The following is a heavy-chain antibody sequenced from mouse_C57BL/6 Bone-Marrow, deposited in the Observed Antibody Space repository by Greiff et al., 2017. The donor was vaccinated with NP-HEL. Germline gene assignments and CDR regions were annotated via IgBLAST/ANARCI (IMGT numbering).Heavy chain of an antibody. D-gene: IGHD2-4*01. J-gene: IGHJ4*01. CDR3: ARRGLRGAMDY. Sequence: QVQLQQSGAELVRPGTSVKMSCKASGYTFTNYWIGWAKQRPGHGLEWIGDIYPGGGYTNYNEKFKGKATLTADKSSSTAYMQFSSLTSEDSAIYYCARRGLRGAMDYWGQGTSVTVSS. CDR2: IYPGGGYT. CDR1: GYTFTNYW. V-gene: IGHV1-63*01.